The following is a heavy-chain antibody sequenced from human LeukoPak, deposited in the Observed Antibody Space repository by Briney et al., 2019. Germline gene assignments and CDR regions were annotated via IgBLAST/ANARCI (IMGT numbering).Heavy chain of an antibody. V-gene: IGHV4-59*01. Sequence: SETLSLTCTVSGGSISSYYWSWIRQPPGKGLEWIGYIYYSGSTNYNPSLKNRVTISVDTSKNQFSLKLSSVTAADTAVYYCARGSLLWFGDAFDIWGQGTMVTVSS. CDR1: GGSISSYY. D-gene: IGHD3-10*01. CDR2: IYYSGST. CDR3: ARGSLLWFGDAFDI. J-gene: IGHJ3*02.